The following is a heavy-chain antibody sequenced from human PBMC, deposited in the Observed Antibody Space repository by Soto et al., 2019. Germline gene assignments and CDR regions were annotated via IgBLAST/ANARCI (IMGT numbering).Heavy chain of an antibody. CDR2: IIPIFGTA. Sequence: SVKVSCKASGGTFSSYAISWVRQAPGQGLEWMGGIIPIFGTANYGQKFQGRVTITADESTSTAYMELSSLRSEDTAVYYCARVVAAAGNSWFDPWGQGTLVTVSS. V-gene: IGHV1-69*13. D-gene: IGHD6-13*01. J-gene: IGHJ5*02. CDR1: GGTFSSYA. CDR3: ARVVAAAGNSWFDP.